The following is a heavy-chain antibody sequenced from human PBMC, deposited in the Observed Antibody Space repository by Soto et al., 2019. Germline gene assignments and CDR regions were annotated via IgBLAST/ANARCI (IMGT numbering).Heavy chain of an antibody. CDR1: GDSMATGGHY. D-gene: IGHD3-16*01. J-gene: IGHJ4*02. CDR3: AREKCLQPTVWGF. CDR2: VYYSGAT. V-gene: IGHV4-31*03. Sequence: PSGTLSLTCTVSGDSMATGGHYYNWIRQVPGKGLEWIGYVYYSGATHYTPSLRARATISRDTSKNQFSLRLISVTAADTALYYCAREKCLQPTVWGFWGQGIQVTVSS.